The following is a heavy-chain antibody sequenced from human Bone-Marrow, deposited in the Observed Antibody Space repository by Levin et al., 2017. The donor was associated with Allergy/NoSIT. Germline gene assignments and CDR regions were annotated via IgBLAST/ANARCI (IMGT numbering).Heavy chain of an antibody. V-gene: IGHV1-24*01. CDR2: FDLEEGET. D-gene: IGHD5-24*01. J-gene: IGHJ4*02. CDR1: GYTLSELT. Sequence: GESLKISCRVSGYTLSELTIHWVRQAPGKGLQWMGGFDLEEGETVYTQKFQGRLTMTEDTSTDTAYMELRSLRSEDTAVYYCAISPNYQVLPLVYWGQGSLVTVSP. CDR3: AISPNYQVLPLVY.